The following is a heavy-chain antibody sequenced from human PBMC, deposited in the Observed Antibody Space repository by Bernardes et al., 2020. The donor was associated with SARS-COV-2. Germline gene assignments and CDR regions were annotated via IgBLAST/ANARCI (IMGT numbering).Heavy chain of an antibody. CDR3: ARDLFWWSAADY. CDR2: VGTDGNT. V-gene: IGHV3-23*01. D-gene: IGHD3-16*01. Sequence: GGSLRLSCAASGFTFNNFAMSWVRQVRGRGLEWVSGVGTDGNTHYRDSVRGRFSISRDTSKNILYLQMDSRRGEDTAVYFCARDLFWWSAADYWGQGTLVTVS. CDR1: GFTFNNFA. J-gene: IGHJ4*02.